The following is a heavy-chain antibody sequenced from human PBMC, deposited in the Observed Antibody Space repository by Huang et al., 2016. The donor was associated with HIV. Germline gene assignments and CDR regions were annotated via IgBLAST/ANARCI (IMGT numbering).Heavy chain of an antibody. J-gene: IGHJ4*02. V-gene: IGHV1-69*01. CDR1: GGSFRNFA. CDR2: TIPTLGTA. Sequence: QVQLVQSGAEVKKPGSSVKVSCQASGGSFRNFAIGWVRKAPGQGLGWMGGTIPTLGTANYAQKFQGRVTISADESTRTAYMELSSLRSEDTAVYYCATVDYYDTSGPQRGYFDNWGQGTLVTVSS. D-gene: IGHD3-22*01. CDR3: ATVDYYDTSGPQRGYFDN.